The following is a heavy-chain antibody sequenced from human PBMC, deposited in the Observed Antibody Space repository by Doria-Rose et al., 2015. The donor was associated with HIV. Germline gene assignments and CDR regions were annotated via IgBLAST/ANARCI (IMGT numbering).Heavy chain of an antibody. CDR2: ISSSSKYI. D-gene: IGHD3-22*01. J-gene: IGHJ4*02. Sequence: RQAPGNGLEWVPSISSSSKYIYYVDSVQGRFTISRDNAKNSVYLQMNSLRTEDTAVYYCARDHYDSGGYYRDWGQGTLGTVSS. V-gene: IGHV3-21*03. CDR3: ARDHYDSGGYYRD.